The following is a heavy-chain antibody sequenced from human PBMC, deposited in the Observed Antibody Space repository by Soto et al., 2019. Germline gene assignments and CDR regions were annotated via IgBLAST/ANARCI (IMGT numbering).Heavy chain of an antibody. V-gene: IGHV3-48*03. J-gene: IGHJ4*02. D-gene: IGHD3-9*01. CDR2: ISSSGSTI. CDR3: ASCFDATGYYYFTY. CDR1: GFTFSSYE. Sequence: GGPLRLSCAASGFTFSSYEMNWVRQAPGKGLEWIAYISSSGSTIYYADSVKGRFTISRDNAKKSLYLQMNSLGAEDTAVYYCASCFDATGYYYFTYWGQGTPVTVSS.